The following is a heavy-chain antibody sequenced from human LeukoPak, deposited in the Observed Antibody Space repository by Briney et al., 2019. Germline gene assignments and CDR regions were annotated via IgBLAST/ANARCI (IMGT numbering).Heavy chain of an antibody. CDR1: GFTFSSYD. CDR3: ARGGTVAGTYYYYGMDV. D-gene: IGHD6-19*01. V-gene: IGHV3-13*05. J-gene: IGHJ6*04. Sequence: PGGSLRLSCAASGFTFSSYDMHWVRQATGKGLEWVSAIGTAGDPYYPGSVKGRFTISRENAKNSLYLQMNSLRAGDTAVYYCARGGTVAGTYYYYGMDVWGKGTTVTVSS. CDR2: IGTAGDP.